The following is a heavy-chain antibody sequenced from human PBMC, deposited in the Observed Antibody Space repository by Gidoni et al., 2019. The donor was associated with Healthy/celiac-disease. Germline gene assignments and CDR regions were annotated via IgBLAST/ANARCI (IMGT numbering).Heavy chain of an antibody. CDR1: GGSISSGGYS. CDR2: IYHSGST. V-gene: IGHV4-30-2*01. D-gene: IGHD4-17*01. CDR3: ARDLRDDYGDSGYFDL. Sequence: QLQLQESGSGLVKPSQPLSLTCAVSGGSISSGGYSWSWIRQPPGKGLEWIGYIYHSGSTYYNPSLKSRVTISVDRSKNQFSLKLSSVTAADTAVYYCARDLRDDYGDSGYFDLWGRGTLVTVSS. J-gene: IGHJ2*01.